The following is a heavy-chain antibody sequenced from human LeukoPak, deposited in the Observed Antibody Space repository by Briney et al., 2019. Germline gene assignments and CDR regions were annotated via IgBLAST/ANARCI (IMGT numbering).Heavy chain of an antibody. CDR1: GGSISSYY. J-gene: IGHJ4*02. CDR2: IYYSGST. V-gene: IGHV4-59*01. D-gene: IGHD2-2*01. Sequence: SETLSLTCTVSGGSISSYYWSWIRQPPGKGLEWIGYIYYSGSTNYNPSLKNRVTISVDTSKNQFSLKLSSVTAADTAVYYCARDPGYCSSTSCYYYFDYWGQGTLVTVSS. CDR3: ARDPGYCSSTSCYYYFDY.